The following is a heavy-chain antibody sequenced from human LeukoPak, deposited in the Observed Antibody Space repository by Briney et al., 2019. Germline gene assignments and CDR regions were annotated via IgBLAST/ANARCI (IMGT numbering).Heavy chain of an antibody. J-gene: IGHJ3*02. CDR3: AKGNDRRAFDI. V-gene: IGHV3-43*02. CDR2: ISGDGDST. CDR1: GFTFDDYA. Sequence: GGSLRLSCAASGFTFDDYAIHWVRQAPGRGLDWVSLISGDGDSTYYADSVKGRFTISRDNSKNSLYLQMNSLRTEDTALYYCAKGNDRRAFDIWGQGTMVTVSS.